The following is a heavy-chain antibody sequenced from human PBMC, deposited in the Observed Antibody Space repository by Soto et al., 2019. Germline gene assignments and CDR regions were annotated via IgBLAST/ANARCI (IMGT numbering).Heavy chain of an antibody. CDR2: VFYTGSA. J-gene: IGHJ4*02. Sequence: PSETLSLTFDVSGYSISSDYYWSWIRQPPGKGLEWIGYVFYTGSAYYYNPSLKSRVTISVDTSKNQFSLKLSSVTDADTAVYYCARESVRLGPAFDYWGQGTLVTVSS. D-gene: IGHD5-12*01. CDR1: GYSISSDYY. V-gene: IGHV4-30-4*01. CDR3: ARESVRLGPAFDY.